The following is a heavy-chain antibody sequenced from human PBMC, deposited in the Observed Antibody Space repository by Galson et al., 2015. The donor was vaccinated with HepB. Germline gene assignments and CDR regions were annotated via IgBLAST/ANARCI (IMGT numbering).Heavy chain of an antibody. CDR3: AREGDSRDGPLGYYYYMDV. CDR2: IIPIFGTA. CDR1: GGTFSSYA. V-gene: IGHV1-69*13. J-gene: IGHJ6*03. D-gene: IGHD5-24*01. Sequence: SVKVSCKASGGTFSSYAISWVRQAPGQGLEWMGGIIPIFGTANYAQKFQGRVTITADESTSTAYMELSSLRSEDTAVYYCAREGDSRDGPLGYYYYMDVWGEGTTVTVSS.